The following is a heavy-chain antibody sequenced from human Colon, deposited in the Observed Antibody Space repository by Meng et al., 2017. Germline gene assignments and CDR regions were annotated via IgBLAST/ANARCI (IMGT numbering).Heavy chain of an antibody. Sequence: GGSLRLSCTAPGFIFSNYAMSWVRQAPGKGLDWVSTIKSSGDATFYADSVKGRFTISRDNSKNTVYLQMNSLRVEDTAVYYCAKDPVDWSQGYFQQWGQGTLVTVSS. V-gene: IGHV3-23*01. CDR1: GFIFSNYA. D-gene: IGHD3-9*01. CDR3: AKDPVDWSQGYFQQ. CDR2: IKSSGDAT. J-gene: IGHJ1*01.